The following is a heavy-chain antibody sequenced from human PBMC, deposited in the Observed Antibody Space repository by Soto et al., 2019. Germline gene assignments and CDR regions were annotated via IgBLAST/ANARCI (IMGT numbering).Heavy chain of an antibody. V-gene: IGHV3-48*01. CDR3: ARDGAHSSGWLQRSYWYFDL. D-gene: IGHD6-19*01. J-gene: IGHJ2*01. Sequence: GGSLRLSCAASGFTFSSYSMNWVRQAPGKGLEWVSYISSSSSTIYYADSVKGRFTISRDNAKNSLYLQMNSLRAEDTAVYYCARDGAHSSGWLQRSYWYFDLWGRGTLVTVSS. CDR2: ISSSSSTI. CDR1: GFTFSSYS.